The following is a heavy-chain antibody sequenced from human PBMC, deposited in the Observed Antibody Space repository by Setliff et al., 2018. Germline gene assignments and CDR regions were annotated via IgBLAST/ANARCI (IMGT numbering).Heavy chain of an antibody. CDR3: ARTGTTYYYSCMDV. V-gene: IGHV4-59*08. CDR2: VSYGGST. D-gene: IGHD3-22*01. Sequence: SETLSLTCAVSGAAISTYYWSWLRRPPGKGLEWIGYVSYGGSTKYNPSLESRVTISLDAPKNQFSLKLTSVTAADTAVYYCARTGTTYYYSCMDVWGKGTTVTVSS. J-gene: IGHJ6*03. CDR1: GAAISTYY.